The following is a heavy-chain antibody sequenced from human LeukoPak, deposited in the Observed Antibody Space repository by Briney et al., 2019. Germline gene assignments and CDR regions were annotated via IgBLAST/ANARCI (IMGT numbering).Heavy chain of an antibody. CDR2: ISADNGST. V-gene: IGHV1-18*01. J-gene: IGHJ4*02. CDR3: ARDGGSSWSYNFDY. D-gene: IGHD6-13*01. Sequence: ASVKVSCKASGYAFSSYGISWARQAPGQGLVWMGWISADNGSTNYALKGRVTMTTDTSTSTAYMELRSLRSDDTAVYYCARDGGSSWSYNFDYWGQGTQVTVSS. CDR1: GYAFSSYG.